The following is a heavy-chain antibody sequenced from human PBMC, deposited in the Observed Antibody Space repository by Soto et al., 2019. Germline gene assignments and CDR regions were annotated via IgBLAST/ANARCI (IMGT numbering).Heavy chain of an antibody. J-gene: IGHJ4*02. CDR2: ISGSGGST. CDR3: GKYSSGWYHPFDY. Sequence: EVQLLESGGGLVQPGGSLRLSCAASGFTFSSYAMSWVRQAPGKGLEWVSAISGSGGSTYYADSVKGRFTISRDNSKNTLYLQMNSLRAEDTAVYYCGKYSSGWYHPFDYWGQGTLVTVSS. D-gene: IGHD6-19*01. V-gene: IGHV3-23*01. CDR1: GFTFSSYA.